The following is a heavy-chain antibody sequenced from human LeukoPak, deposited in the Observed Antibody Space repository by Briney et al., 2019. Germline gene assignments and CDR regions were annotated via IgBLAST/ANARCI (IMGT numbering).Heavy chain of an antibody. CDR2: ISYDGSNK. CDR1: GFTFSSYA. V-gene: IGHV3-30*04. J-gene: IGHJ4*02. CDR3: AKDRYSGYRDY. Sequence: GGSLRLSCAASGFTFSSYAMHWVRQAPGKGLEWVAVISYDGSNKYYADSVKGRFTISRDNSKNTLYLQMNSLRAEDTAVYYCAKDRYSGYRDYWGQGTLVTVSS. D-gene: IGHD5-12*01.